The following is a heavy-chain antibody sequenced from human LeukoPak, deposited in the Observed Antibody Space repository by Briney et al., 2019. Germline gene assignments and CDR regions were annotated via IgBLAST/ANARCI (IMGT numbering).Heavy chain of an antibody. D-gene: IGHD5-12*01. CDR3: ARDSDYEIVDP. J-gene: IGHJ5*02. V-gene: IGHV3-74*01. CDR1: GFTFSSYW. Sequence: GGSLRLSCAASGFTFSSYWMHWVRQAPGKGLVWVSHINTDGSSTSYADSVKGRFTIPRDNAKNTLYLQMNSLRAEDTAVYYCARDSDYEIVDPWGQGTLVTVSS. CDR2: INTDGSST.